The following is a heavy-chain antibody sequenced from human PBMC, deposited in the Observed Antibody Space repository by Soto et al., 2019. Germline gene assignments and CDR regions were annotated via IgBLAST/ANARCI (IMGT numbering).Heavy chain of an antibody. V-gene: IGHV1-69*02. Sequence: QVQLVQSGAEVKKPGSSVKVSCKASGGTFSTYTITWVRQAPGQGLEWLGRIIPIVTVTNYAQNFQGRVTISADKATSTAYMELNSLTSDDTAVYFCAANRGHASGWYLDYWGQGSLITVSS. J-gene: IGHJ4*02. CDR2: IIPIVTVT. D-gene: IGHD6-13*01. CDR1: GGTFSTYT. CDR3: AANRGHASGWYLDY.